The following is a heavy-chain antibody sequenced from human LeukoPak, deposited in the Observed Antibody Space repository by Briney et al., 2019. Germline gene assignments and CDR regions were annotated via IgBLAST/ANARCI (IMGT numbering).Heavy chain of an antibody. CDR2: IYSGGST. Sequence: PGGSLRLSCAASGFTFSSNYMSWVRQAPGKGLEWVSVIYSGGSTYYADSVKGRFTISRDNSKNTLYLQMNSLRAEDTAVYYCARWGAAAGSFDYWGQGTLVTVSS. D-gene: IGHD6-13*01. CDR3: ARWGAAAGSFDY. V-gene: IGHV3-53*01. J-gene: IGHJ4*02. CDR1: GFTFSSNY.